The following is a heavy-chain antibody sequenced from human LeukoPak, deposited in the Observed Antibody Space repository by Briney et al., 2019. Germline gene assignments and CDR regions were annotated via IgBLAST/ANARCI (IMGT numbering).Heavy chain of an antibody. D-gene: IGHD3-22*01. CDR3: ALYWYGRSGYYDC. CDR1: GYIFTSYG. V-gene: IGHV1-18*01. CDR2: ISTYNGDT. J-gene: IGHJ4*02. Sequence: ASVKVSCKAAGYIFTSYGISWVRHAPGQGLEWMGWISTYNGDTDYAQKLQGRVTMTTDTSTNTAYMEVRSLRSDDTAVYYCALYWYGRSGYYDCWGQGTLVTVSS.